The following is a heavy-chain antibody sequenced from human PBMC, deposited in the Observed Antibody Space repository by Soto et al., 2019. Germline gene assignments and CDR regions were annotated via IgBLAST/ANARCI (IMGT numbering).Heavy chain of an antibody. D-gene: IGHD3-16*01. CDR3: AKERLAGGFDY. V-gene: IGHV3-23*04. CDR2: VSATAGTT. J-gene: IGHJ4*02. Sequence: DVQLVDSGGGLVQPGGSLRLSCAASGFTFSNYAMSWVRQAPGKGLEWVSLVSATAGTTYYTDSVKGLFTISGDNARNTVYLQMISLRADDTAVYYCAKERLAGGFDYWGQGTLVTVSS. CDR1: GFTFSNYA.